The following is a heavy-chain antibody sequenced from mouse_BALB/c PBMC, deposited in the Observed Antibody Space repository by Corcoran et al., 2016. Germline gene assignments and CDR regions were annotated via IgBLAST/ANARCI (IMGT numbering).Heavy chain of an antibody. Sequence: QIQLVQSGPELKKPGETVKISCKASGYTFTNYGMNWVKQAPGKGLEWMGWINTYTGEPTYADDVKGRVAFSLETSTSTAYLQINNLKNEDMATYFCAKRSTVVAYYYAMDYWGQGTSVTVSS. CDR3: AKRSTVVAYYYAMDY. J-gene: IGHJ4*01. V-gene: IGHV9-1*02. CDR1: GYTFTNYG. CDR2: INTYTGEP. D-gene: IGHD1-1*01.